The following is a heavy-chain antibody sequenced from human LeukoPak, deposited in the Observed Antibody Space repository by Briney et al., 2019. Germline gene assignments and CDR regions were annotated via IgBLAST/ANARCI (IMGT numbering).Heavy chain of an antibody. Sequence: ASVKVSCKASGYTFTGYYMHWVRQAPGQGLEWVGWINPNSGGTNYAQKFQGRVTMTRDTSISTAYMELSRLRSDDTAVYYCARPLKYRNYGFADPGGKGTLATFSS. V-gene: IGHV1-2*02. D-gene: IGHD4-11*01. J-gene: IGHJ5*02. CDR1: GYTFTGYY. CDR2: INPNSGGT. CDR3: ARPLKYRNYGFADP.